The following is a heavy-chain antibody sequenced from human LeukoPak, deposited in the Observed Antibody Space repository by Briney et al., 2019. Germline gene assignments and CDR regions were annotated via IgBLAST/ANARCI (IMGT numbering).Heavy chain of an antibody. CDR3: TKDPNGDYVGAFDT. D-gene: IGHD4-17*01. Sequence: HRGGSLRLSCAVSGFTITAYAMSWVRQSPGKGLEWVSGIGITSEYIHYADSVKGRFTISRDNSKNTVYLEMSSLRAEDTAVYYCTKDPNGDYVGAFDTWGQGTMVIVSS. CDR2: IGITSEYI. V-gene: IGHV3-23*01. CDR1: GFTITAYA. J-gene: IGHJ3*02.